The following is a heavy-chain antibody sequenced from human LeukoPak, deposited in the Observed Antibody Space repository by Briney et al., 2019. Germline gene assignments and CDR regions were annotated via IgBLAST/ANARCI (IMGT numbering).Heavy chain of an antibody. J-gene: IGHJ6*02. Sequence: ASVKVSCKASGYTFTSYDINWVRQATGQGLEWMGWMNPNSGNTGYAQKFQGRATMTRNTSISTAYMELSSLRSEDTAVYYCARTRGYSGYDLTYYYYGMDVWGQGTTVTVSS. CDR2: MNPNSGNT. D-gene: IGHD5-12*01. CDR1: GYTFTSYD. V-gene: IGHV1-8*01. CDR3: ARTRGYSGYDLTYYYYGMDV.